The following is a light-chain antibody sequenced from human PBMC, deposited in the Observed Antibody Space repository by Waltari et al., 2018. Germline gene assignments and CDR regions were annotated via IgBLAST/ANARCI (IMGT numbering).Light chain of an antibody. Sequence: DTVMTQSPNSLAVSLGERVTINCKSSQNILYSSNNKNYLAWYQQKPGQPPKLLLYLASTRASGVPERISGSGSWTAFTLTISSLRTEDVAVYYCQQYYTIPITFGQGTRLEIK. V-gene: IGKV4-1*01. CDR1: QNILYSSNNKNY. CDR2: LAS. CDR3: QQYYTIPIT. J-gene: IGKJ5*01.